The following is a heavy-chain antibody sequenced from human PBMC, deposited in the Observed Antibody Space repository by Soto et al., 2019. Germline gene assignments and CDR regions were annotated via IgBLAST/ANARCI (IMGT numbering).Heavy chain of an antibody. D-gene: IGHD1-1*01. CDR3: AKVTKGPVGILDF. Sequence: EVQLLESGGGLVHPGGSLRLSCAASGFSFSSYTLTWVRQTPGKGLEWVSTISLGGGSTYYADSVKGRFTISRDNVKDTLYLQMNSLRAEDTAVYYCAKVTKGPVGILDFWGQGTLVTVSS. CDR1: GFSFSSYT. J-gene: IGHJ4*02. V-gene: IGHV3-23*01. CDR2: ISLGGGST.